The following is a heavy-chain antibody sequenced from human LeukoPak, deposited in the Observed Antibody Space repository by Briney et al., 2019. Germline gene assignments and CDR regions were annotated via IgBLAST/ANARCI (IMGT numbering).Heavy chain of an antibody. CDR2: IYYSGST. J-gene: IGHJ4*02. V-gene: IGHV4-39*07. CDR3: ARGGGSVLLWFGELFLDY. Sequence: PSETLSLTCTVSGGSISSSSYYWGWIRQPPGKGLEWIGSIYYSGSTYYNPSLKSRVTISVDTSKNQFSLKLSSVTAADTAVYYCARGGGSVLLWFGELFLDYWGQGTLVTVSS. CDR1: GGSISSSSYY. D-gene: IGHD3-10*01.